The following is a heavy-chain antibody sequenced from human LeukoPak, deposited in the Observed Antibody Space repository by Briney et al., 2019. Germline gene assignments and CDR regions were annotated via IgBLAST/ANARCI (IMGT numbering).Heavy chain of an antibody. CDR3: ARDPYSSTSCFRGNWFDP. D-gene: IGHD2-2*01. Sequence: GGSLRLSCTASGFTFSSYWMHWVRQAAGKGLEWVSRINSDGSDRKYADSVKGRFTISRDNAKNTLFLQMNSLRAEDTAVYYCARDPYSSTSCFRGNWFDPWGQGTLVTVSS. CDR1: GFTFSSYW. J-gene: IGHJ5*02. V-gene: IGHV3-74*03. CDR2: INSDGSDR.